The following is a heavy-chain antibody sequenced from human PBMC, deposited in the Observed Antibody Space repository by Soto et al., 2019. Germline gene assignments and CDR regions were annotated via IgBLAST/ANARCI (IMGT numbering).Heavy chain of an antibody. J-gene: IGHJ5*02. CDR3: ARDLPNPYCSGGSCYPGWFDP. Sequence: QVQLVQSGAEVKKPGSSVKVSCKASGGTFSSYAISWVRQAPGQGLEWMGGIIPIFGTANYAQKFQGRVTITADEATSTAYMELSSLISEDTAVYYCARDLPNPYCSGGSCYPGWFDPWGQGTLVTVSS. D-gene: IGHD2-15*01. CDR2: IIPIFGTA. V-gene: IGHV1-69*12. CDR1: GGTFSSYA.